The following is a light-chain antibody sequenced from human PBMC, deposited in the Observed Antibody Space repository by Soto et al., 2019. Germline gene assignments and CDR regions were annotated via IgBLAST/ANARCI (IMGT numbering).Light chain of an antibody. J-gene: IGKJ4*01. Sequence: DIQMTQSPSSLSASVGDRVTITCRASQSINTYLNWYHQTPGKAPKLLIYAASSLQSGIPSRFSGSGSGTDFTLTISSLQPEDFANYYSQQSYNSPLAFGGGTKVEIK. CDR1: QSINTY. V-gene: IGKV1-39*01. CDR2: AAS. CDR3: QQSYNSPLA.